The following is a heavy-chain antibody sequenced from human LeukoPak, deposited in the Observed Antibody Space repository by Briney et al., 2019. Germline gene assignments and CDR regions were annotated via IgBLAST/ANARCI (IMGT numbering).Heavy chain of an antibody. CDR1: GGSITPYF. D-gene: IGHD5-18*01. Sequence: SETLSLTWTVSGGSITPYFWNWFRQPPGEALEWMGYIYYSGSTNYNPSLKSGVTISVDTSKNQLSLRLSSVTAADTAVYYCARAETQLPDHWGQGTLVIVSS. J-gene: IGHJ5*02. CDR2: IYYSGST. CDR3: ARAETQLPDH. V-gene: IGHV4-59*01.